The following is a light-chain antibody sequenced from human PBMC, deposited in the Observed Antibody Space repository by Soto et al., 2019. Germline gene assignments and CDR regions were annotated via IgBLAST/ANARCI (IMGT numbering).Light chain of an antibody. CDR3: HQRQSWPRT. Sequence: EIVLTQSPATLSSFPGDRVTLSCRASQCINTRLAWYQHRPGQAPRLLIYQTSIRAAGIPARFSASGTGTDFTLTIGDVQPEDFAVYYCHQRQSWPRTFGQGTKVDI. J-gene: IGKJ1*01. CDR2: QTS. V-gene: IGKV3-11*01. CDR1: QCINTR.